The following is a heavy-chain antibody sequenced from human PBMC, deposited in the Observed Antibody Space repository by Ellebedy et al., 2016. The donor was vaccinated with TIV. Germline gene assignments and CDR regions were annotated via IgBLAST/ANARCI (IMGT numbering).Heavy chain of an antibody. CDR3: ARLGGSGSVDYYYYGMDV. D-gene: IGHD3-10*01. CDR2: ISSSSSTI. V-gene: IGHV3-48*02. J-gene: IGHJ6*02. CDR1: GFTFSSFS. Sequence: GESLKIPXVASGFTFSSFSMNWVRQAPGKGLEWVSYISSSSSTIYYADSVKGRFTISRDNAKNSLYLQMNSLRDEDTAVYYCARLGGSGSVDYYYYGMDVWGQGTTVTVSS.